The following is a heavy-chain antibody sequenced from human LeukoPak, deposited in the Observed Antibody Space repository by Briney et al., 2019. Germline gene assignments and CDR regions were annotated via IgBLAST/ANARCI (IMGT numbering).Heavy chain of an antibody. CDR2: IYYSGST. D-gene: IGHD3-10*01. CDR3: ARQGSGSHSVWFDP. J-gene: IGHJ5*02. V-gene: IGHV4-59*01. Sequence: SETLSLTCSVSGGSISSYYWSWIRQPPGKGLEWIGYIYYSGSTNYNPSLKSRVTISVDTSKNQFSLKLSSVTAADTAVYYCARQGSGSHSVWFDPWGQGTLVTVSS. CDR1: GGSISSYY.